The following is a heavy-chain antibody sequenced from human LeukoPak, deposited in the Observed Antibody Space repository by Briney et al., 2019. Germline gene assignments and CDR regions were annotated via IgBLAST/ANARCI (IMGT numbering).Heavy chain of an antibody. CDR2: ISATGGTA. CDR1: GFTFSTYA. V-gene: IGHV3-23*01. CDR3: AKGKVTAFLDWFDP. J-gene: IGHJ5*02. D-gene: IGHD2-21*02. Sequence: GGSLRLSCAASGFTFSTYAMSWVRQAPGKGLEWVSAISATGGTAYYADSVKGRFTISRDNSKNTLYLQLNSLRAEDTAIYYCAKGKVTAFLDWFDPWGQGTLVTVSS.